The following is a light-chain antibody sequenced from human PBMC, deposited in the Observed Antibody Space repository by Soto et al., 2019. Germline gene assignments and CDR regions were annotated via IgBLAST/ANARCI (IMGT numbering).Light chain of an antibody. CDR1: QSVSSH. CDR2: DTS. CDR3: QQRSNWPRGMYT. V-gene: IGKV3-11*01. Sequence: EIVLTQSPATLSLSPGERATLSCRASQSVSSHLAWYQQKAGQAPRLLIYDTSNRATGIPARFSGSGSGTDFTLTISSLEPEDFAVYYCQQRSNWPRGMYTFGQGTKLEI. J-gene: IGKJ2*01.